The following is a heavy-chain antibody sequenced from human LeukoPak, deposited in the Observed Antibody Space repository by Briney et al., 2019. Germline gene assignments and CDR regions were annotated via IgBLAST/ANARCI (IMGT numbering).Heavy chain of an antibody. CDR3: ASPDYGDYNAPFDY. Sequence: GASVKVSCKAFGGTLSSYAISWVRQAPGQGLEWMGGIIPIFGTANYAQKFQGRVTITADESTSTAYMELSSLRSEDTAVYYCASPDYGDYNAPFDYWGQGTLVTVSS. V-gene: IGHV1-69*13. J-gene: IGHJ4*02. CDR2: IIPIFGTA. D-gene: IGHD4-17*01. CDR1: GGTLSSYA.